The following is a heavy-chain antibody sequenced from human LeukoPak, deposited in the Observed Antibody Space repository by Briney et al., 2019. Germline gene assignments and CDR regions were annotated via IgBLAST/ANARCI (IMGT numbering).Heavy chain of an antibody. CDR1: GFTFSNAW. V-gene: IGHV3-15*01. CDR2: IKSKTDGGTT. D-gene: IGHD6-19*01. CDR3: TTDSSGWYRRARNYFDY. Sequence: GGSLRLSCAASGFTFSNAWMSWVRQAPGKGLEWVGRIKSKTDGGTTDYAAPVKGRFTISRDDSKNTLYLQMNSLKTEDTAVYYCTTDSSGWYRRARNYFDYWGQGTLVTVSS. J-gene: IGHJ4*02.